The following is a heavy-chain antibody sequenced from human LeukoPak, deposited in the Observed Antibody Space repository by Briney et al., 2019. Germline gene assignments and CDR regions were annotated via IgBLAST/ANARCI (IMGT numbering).Heavy chain of an antibody. CDR1: GYTFTGYN. V-gene: IGHV1-2*02. Sequence: GASVKVSCKASGYTFTGYNMHWVRQAPGQGLEWLGWINPNTGGTKYAEKFEGRVTMTRDTSITTAYMEMSRLRSEGTAVYYCARXSAXXVAGXXXGYWGQXTXVT. D-gene: IGHD6-19*01. CDR3: ARXSAXXVAGXXXGY. J-gene: IGHJ4*02. CDR2: INPNTGGT.